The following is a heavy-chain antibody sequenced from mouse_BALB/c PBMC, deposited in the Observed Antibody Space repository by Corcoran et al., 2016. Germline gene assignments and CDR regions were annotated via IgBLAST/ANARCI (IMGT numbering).Heavy chain of an antibody. V-gene: IGHV1-9*01. CDR3: ARGDYDGRFAY. Sequence: VQLQQSGAELVRPGASVKISCKATGYTFSSYWIEWVKQRPGHGLEWIGEIFPGSGSTNYSERFKGKATFTADTSSNIAYMQLSSLTSEDSAVYYCARGDYDGRFAYWGQGTLVTVSA. D-gene: IGHD2-4*01. CDR2: IFPGSGST. J-gene: IGHJ3*01. CDR1: GYTFSSYW.